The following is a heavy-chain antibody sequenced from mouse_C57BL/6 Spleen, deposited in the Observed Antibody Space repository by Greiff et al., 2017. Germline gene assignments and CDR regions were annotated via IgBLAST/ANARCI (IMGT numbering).Heavy chain of an antibody. CDR2: IYAGDGDT. V-gene: IGHV1-82*01. Sequence: QVQLQQSGPELVKPGASVKISCKASGYAFSSSWMNWVKQRPGKGLEWIGRIYAGDGDTNYNGKFKGKATLTADKSSSTAYMQLSSLTSEDSAVYFCARADWDFDYWGQGTTLTVSS. D-gene: IGHD4-1*01. CDR1: GYAFSSSW. J-gene: IGHJ2*01. CDR3: ARADWDFDY.